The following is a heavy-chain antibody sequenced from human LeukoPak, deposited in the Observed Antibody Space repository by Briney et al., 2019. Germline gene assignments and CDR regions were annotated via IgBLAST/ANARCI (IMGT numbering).Heavy chain of an antibody. V-gene: IGHV4-61*03. CDR1: GGSLSSSSYY. CDR3: ARHAGNYGGAFDI. Sequence: SETLSLTCTVSGGSLSSSSYYWSWLRQPPGKGLEWFGHIHYSGNINYNPSLKSRVTISLDTSENHSSLKVNSVTAADTAVYYCARHAGNYGGAFDIWGQGTTVTVSS. J-gene: IGHJ3*02. D-gene: IGHD3-16*01. CDR2: IHYSGNI.